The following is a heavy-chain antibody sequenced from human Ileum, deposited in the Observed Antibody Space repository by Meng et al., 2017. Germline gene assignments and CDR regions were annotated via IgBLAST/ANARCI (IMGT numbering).Heavy chain of an antibody. V-gene: IGHV4-4*02. Sequence: QVPLYGSAPGVVEPSGTLSLTSAVSGRSISSSEWWRWVRQPPGKGLEWIAEMNIGGRPTYNPSLKSRVTMSVDKSNDHLSLQLTSVSAAAKAVYYCAHIFDSWGQGTLVTVSS. CDR2: MNIGGRP. J-gene: IGHJ4*02. CDR1: GRSISSSEW. CDR3: AHIFDS.